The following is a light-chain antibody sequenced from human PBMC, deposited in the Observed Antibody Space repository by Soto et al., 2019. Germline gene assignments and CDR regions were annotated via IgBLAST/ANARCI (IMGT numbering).Light chain of an antibody. V-gene: IGKV3-20*01. J-gene: IGKJ5*01. CDR2: GAS. Sequence: EIVMTQSPATLSVSPGGRATLSCRASQSVSSSYLSWYQQKPGQAPRLLIYGASTRATGIPARFSGSGSGTDFTLTISRLEPEDFAVYYCQQYGSSSITFGQGTRLEIK. CDR3: QQYGSSSIT. CDR1: QSVSSSY.